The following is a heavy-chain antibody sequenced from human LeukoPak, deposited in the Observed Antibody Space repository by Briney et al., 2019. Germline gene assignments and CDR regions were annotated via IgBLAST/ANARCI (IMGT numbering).Heavy chain of an antibody. Sequence: GGSLRLSCAASGFTFSSYWMSWVRQAPGKGLEWVANIKQDGSEKYYVDSVKGRLTISRDNAKNSLYLQMNSLRAEDTAVYYCARVTGRFLEWLYYGMDAWGQGTTVTVSS. CDR1: GFTFSSYW. CDR2: IKQDGSEK. V-gene: IGHV3-7*03. D-gene: IGHD3-3*01. CDR3: ARVTGRFLEWLYYGMDA. J-gene: IGHJ6*02.